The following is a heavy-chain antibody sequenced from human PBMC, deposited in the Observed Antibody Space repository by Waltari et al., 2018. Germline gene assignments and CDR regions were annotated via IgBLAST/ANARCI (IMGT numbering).Heavy chain of an antibody. CDR1: GYSISSGYY. J-gene: IGHJ4*02. CDR2: IYHSGRT. Sequence: QVQLQESGPGLVKPSETLSLTCAVSGYSISSGYYWGWIRQPPGKGLEWIGSIYHSGRTYYNPSLKSRVTISVDTSKNQFSLKLSSVTTADTAVYYCARHSIVVVSCDYWGQGTLVTVSS. CDR3: ARHSIVVVSCDY. V-gene: IGHV4-38-2*01. D-gene: IGHD2-2*01.